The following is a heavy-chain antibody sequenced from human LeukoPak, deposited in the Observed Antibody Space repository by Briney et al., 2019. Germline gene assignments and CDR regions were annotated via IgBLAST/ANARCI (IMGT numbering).Heavy chain of an antibody. Sequence: PSETLSLTCTVSGGSISSSYWGWIRQPPGKGLEWIGYIYYSGSTNYNPSLQSRVTISVDTSKNQFSLKLSSVTAADTAVYYCARGPGYSSSWYGGYYGMDVWGQGTTVTVSS. J-gene: IGHJ6*02. V-gene: IGHV4-59*01. D-gene: IGHD6-13*01. CDR2: IYYSGST. CDR1: GGSISSSY. CDR3: ARGPGYSSSWYGGYYGMDV.